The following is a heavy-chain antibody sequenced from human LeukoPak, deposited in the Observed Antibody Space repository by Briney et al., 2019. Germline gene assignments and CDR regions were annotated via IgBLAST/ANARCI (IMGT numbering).Heavy chain of an antibody. CDR3: ARLTGYSSGWYQLNWFDP. Sequence: GGSLRLSCAASGFTFSSYGMTWVRQAPGKGLEWVSYISSSSSTIYYADSVKGRFTISRDNAKNSLYLQMNSLRAEDTAVYYCARLTGYSSGWYQLNWFDPWGQGTLVTVSS. CDR1: GFTFSSYG. CDR2: ISSSSSTI. J-gene: IGHJ5*02. D-gene: IGHD6-19*01. V-gene: IGHV3-48*04.